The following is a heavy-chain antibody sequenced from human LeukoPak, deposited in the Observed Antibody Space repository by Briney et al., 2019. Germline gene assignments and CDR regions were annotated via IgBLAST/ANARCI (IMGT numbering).Heavy chain of an antibody. CDR2: TSPNTGYI. J-gene: IGHJ4*02. CDR3: ATSRYCSNGVCPFDY. Sequence: ASVKVSCKTSGYTFTSYDMNWVRQAAGQGLEWMGWTSPNTGYIYYARKFQGRMTMATNTATRTVYMELSSLRSEDTAVYYCATSRYCSNGVCPFDYWGQGTLVTVS. CDR1: GYTFTSYD. V-gene: IGHV1-8*01. D-gene: IGHD2-8*01.